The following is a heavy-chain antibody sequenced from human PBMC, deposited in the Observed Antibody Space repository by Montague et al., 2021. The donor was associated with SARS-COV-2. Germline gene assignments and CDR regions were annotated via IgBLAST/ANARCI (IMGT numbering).Heavy chain of an antibody. CDR2: TYHSGST. CDR3: ARDVRYYDFWSGRAQTSPDY. V-gene: IGHV4-38-2*02. D-gene: IGHD3-3*01. Sequence: SETLSLTCTVSGYSISSGYYWGWIRQPPGKGLEWIGSTYHSGSTYYNPSLKSRVTISVDTPKNQFSLKLSSVTAADTAVYYCARDVRYYDFWSGRAQTSPDYWGQGTLVTVSS. J-gene: IGHJ4*02. CDR1: GYSISSGYY.